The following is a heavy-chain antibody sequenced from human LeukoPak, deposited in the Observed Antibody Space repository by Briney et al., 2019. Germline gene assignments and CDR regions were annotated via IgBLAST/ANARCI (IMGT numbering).Heavy chain of an antibody. Sequence: SETLSLTCTVSGYSISTGYYWGWIRQPPGKGLEWIGSIYHSGSTYYNPSFKSRVTISMDASTNQFSLKLRSVTAADTAVYYCATPAGTWRDYFFDYWGQRTLVTVSS. V-gene: IGHV4-38-2*02. CDR1: GYSISTGYY. D-gene: IGHD2-2*01. CDR2: IYHSGST. J-gene: IGHJ4*02. CDR3: ATPAGTWRDYFFDY.